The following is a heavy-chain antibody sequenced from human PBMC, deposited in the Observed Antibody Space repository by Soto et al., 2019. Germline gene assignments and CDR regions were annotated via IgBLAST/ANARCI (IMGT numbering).Heavy chain of an antibody. CDR3: ARGYYYDSSGYYAADYYYGMDV. CDR1: GGSISSYY. Sequence: SETLSLTCTVSGGSISSYYWSWIRQPPGKGLEWIGYIYYSGSTNYNPSLKSRVTISVDTSKNQFSLKLSSVTAADTAVYYCARGYYYDSSGYYAADYYYGMDVWGQGTTVTVSS. CDR2: IYYSGST. V-gene: IGHV4-59*01. J-gene: IGHJ6*02. D-gene: IGHD3-22*01.